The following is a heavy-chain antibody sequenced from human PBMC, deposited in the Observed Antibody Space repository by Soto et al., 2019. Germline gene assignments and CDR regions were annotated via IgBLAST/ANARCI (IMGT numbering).Heavy chain of an antibody. J-gene: IGHJ4*02. CDR2: IYWDDDK. CDR1: GFSLSTSGVG. Sequence: QITLKESGPTLVKPTQTLTLTCTFSGFSLSTSGVGVGWIRQPPGKALEWLGIIYWDDDKRYSPSLKRRLTIHTDTSKNQLVLTMTNMDPVDAATYYCAHLPWKQLWPRAPVVYWGQGTPVTVSS. CDR3: AHLPWKQLWPRAPVVY. D-gene: IGHD5-18*01. V-gene: IGHV2-5*02.